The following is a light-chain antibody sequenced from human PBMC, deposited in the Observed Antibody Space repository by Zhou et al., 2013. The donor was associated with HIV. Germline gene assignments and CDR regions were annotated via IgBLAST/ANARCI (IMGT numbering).Light chain of an antibody. Sequence: EIVLTQSPGTLSLSPGERATLSCRASHTISANYLAWYQQKPGQAPRLLVYGASTRATGIPDRFSGSGSGTDFTLTISRLEPEDFAVYYCQQYGMTFGQGTKVEIK. CDR2: GAS. J-gene: IGKJ1*01. CDR1: HTISANY. CDR3: QQYGMT. V-gene: IGKV3-20*01.